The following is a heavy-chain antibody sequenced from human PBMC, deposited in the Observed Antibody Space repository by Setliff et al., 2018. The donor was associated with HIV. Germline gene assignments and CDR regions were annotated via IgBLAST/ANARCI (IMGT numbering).Heavy chain of an antibody. CDR2: INSDGSST. J-gene: IGHJ3*02. V-gene: IGHV3-74*01. D-gene: IGHD2-15*01. CDR3: ARDFRIIVPDVFDI. CDR1: GFTFSSYW. Sequence: PGGSLRLSCAASGFTFSSYWMHWVRQAPGKGLVWVSRINSDGSSTSYADSVKGRFTISRDNAKNTLYLQMNSLRDEDTAVYYCARDFRIIVPDVFDIWGRGTMVTVSS.